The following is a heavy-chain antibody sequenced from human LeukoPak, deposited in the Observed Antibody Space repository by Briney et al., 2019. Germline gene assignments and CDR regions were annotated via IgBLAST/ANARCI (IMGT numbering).Heavy chain of an antibody. CDR3: ATGFNSYSYGTGFDY. CDR2: MNPNSGNT. CDR1: GYTFTSYD. D-gene: IGHD5-18*01. V-gene: IGHV1-8*01. J-gene: IGHJ4*02. Sequence: ASVKVSCKASGYTFTSYDINWVRQATGQGLEWMGWMNPNSGNTGYAQRFQGRVTMTRNTSISTAYMELSSLRSEDTAVYYCATGFNSYSYGTGFDYWGQGTLVTVSS.